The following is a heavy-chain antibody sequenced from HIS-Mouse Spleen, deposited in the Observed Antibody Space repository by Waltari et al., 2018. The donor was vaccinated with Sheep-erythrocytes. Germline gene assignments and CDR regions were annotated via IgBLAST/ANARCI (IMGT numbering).Heavy chain of an antibody. CDR2: ISYDGSNK. Sequence: QVQLVESGGGVVQPGRSLRLSCAASGFTFSSYAMHWVRQAPGKGLEWVAVISYDGSNKYYADSVKGRFTISRDNSKNTLYLQMNSLRAEDTAVYYCARGAFDIRGQGTMVTVSS. CDR3: ARGAFDI. V-gene: IGHV3-30-3*01. J-gene: IGHJ3*02. CDR1: GFTFSSYA.